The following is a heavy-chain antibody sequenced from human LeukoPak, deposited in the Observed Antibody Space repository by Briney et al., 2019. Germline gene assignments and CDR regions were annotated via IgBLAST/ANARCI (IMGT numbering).Heavy chain of an antibody. CDR1: GFTFSSYS. J-gene: IGHJ4*02. CDR3: ARESAGRASGAGY. D-gene: IGHD1-14*01. Sequence: KTGGSLRLSCAASGFTFSSYSMNWVRQAPGKGLEWVSYMSVSGGVIYYADSVKGRFPISRDNAKSSLYLQMNRLRAEDTAVYYCARESAGRASGAGYWGQGTLVTVSS. CDR2: MSVSGGVI. V-gene: IGHV3-21*01.